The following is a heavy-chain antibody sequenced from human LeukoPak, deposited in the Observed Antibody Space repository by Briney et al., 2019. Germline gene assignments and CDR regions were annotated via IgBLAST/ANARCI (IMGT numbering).Heavy chain of an antibody. CDR3: AGGRLGTKLKKYSFDY. J-gene: IGHJ4*01. Sequence: SESLSLTCTVSGFTFSSYYRSWIRQPPGKGLEWIGYIYYSGSTKYNPSLKRRVTITVNTTTKHFSLKLSSVTAAETTVYYCAGGRLGTKLKKYSFDYWGQGTMVTVSS. V-gene: IGHV4-59*12. CDR2: IYYSGST. D-gene: IGHD2-8*01. CDR1: GFTFSSYY.